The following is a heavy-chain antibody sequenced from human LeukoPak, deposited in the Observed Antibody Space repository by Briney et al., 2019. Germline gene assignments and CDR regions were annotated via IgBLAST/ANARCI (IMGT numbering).Heavy chain of an antibody. J-gene: IGHJ4*02. CDR2: ISSSSSYI. CDR3: ARLYCGGGSCYFDY. V-gene: IGHV3-21*01. D-gene: IGHD2-15*01. CDR1: GFTFSSYS. Sequence: GGSLRLSCAASGFTFSSYSMNWVRQAPGKGLEWVSSISSSSSYIYYADSVKGRFTISRDNAKNSLYLQMNSLRAEDTAVYYCARLYCGGGSCYFDYWGQGTLVTVSS.